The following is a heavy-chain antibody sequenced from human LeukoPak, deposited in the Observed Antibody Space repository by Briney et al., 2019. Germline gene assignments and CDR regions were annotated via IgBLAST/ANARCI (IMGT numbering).Heavy chain of an antibody. CDR1: GGSISSYY. J-gene: IGHJ5*02. CDR2: IYYSGST. Sequence: SETLSLTCTVSGGSISSYYWSWIRQPPGKGLEWIGYIYYSGSTNYNPSLKSRVTISVDTSKNQFSLKLSSVTAADTAVYYCARVTYDFWSGYRVPWFDPWGQGTLVTVSS. CDR3: ARVTYDFWSGYRVPWFDP. V-gene: IGHV4-59*01. D-gene: IGHD3-3*01.